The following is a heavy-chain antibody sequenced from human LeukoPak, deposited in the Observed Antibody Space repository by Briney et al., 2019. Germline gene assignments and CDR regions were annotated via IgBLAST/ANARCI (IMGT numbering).Heavy chain of an antibody. Sequence: GGSLRLSCAASGFTFSSYWMSWVRQAPGKGLEGVANIKQDGSEKYYVDSVKGRFTISRDNAKNSLYLQMNSLRAEDTAVYYCARDISSGWYDYWGQGTLVTVSS. J-gene: IGHJ4*02. CDR3: ARDISSGWYDY. D-gene: IGHD6-19*01. CDR1: GFTFSSYW. CDR2: IKQDGSEK. V-gene: IGHV3-7*03.